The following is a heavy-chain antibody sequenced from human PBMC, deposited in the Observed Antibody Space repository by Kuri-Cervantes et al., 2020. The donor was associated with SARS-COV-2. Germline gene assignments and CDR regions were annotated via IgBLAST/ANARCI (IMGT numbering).Heavy chain of an antibody. CDR1: GGSFSDYY. Sequence: ESLKISCAVYGGSFSDYYWSWVRQPPGKGLEWIGEINHSGSTNYNPSLKSRVTISVDTSKNQFSLKLSSVTAADTAVYYCARETAVTGGGMDVWGQGTTVTVSS. CDR3: ARETAVTGGGMDV. J-gene: IGHJ6*02. CDR2: INHSGST. V-gene: IGHV4-34*01. D-gene: IGHD4-11*01.